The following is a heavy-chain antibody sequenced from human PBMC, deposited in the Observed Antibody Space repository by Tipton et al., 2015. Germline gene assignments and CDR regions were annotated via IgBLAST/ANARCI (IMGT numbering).Heavy chain of an antibody. D-gene: IGHD3-16*02. CDR2: IIPIFGTP. V-gene: IGHV1-69*06. CDR3: ATKGGASFDSVRGTYRYASWGY. J-gene: IGHJ4*02. CDR1: GGTFSTYT. Sequence: QSGAEVKEPGSSVKVSCKASGGTFSTYTVSWVRQAPGQGLEWMGGIIPIFGTPNYAQKFQGRVTITADKSTSTVYMELSSLKSEDTAIYYCATKGGASFDSVRGTYRYASWGYWGRGSLVTVSS.